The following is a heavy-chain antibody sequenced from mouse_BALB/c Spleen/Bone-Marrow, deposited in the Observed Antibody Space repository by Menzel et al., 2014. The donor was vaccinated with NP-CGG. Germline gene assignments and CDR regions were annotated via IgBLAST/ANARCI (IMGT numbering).Heavy chain of an antibody. D-gene: IGHD1-1*01. V-gene: IGHV1-7*01. CDR1: GYTFTSYW. CDR2: INPSTGYT. Sequence: VQLQQSGAELAKPGASVKMSCKASGYTFTSYWMHWVKQRPGQGLEWIGYINPSTGYTEYNQKFKDKGTLTADKSSSTAYMQLSGLTSEDSAVYYCARQITTVDYAMDYWGQGTSVTVSS. J-gene: IGHJ4*01. CDR3: ARQITTVDYAMDY.